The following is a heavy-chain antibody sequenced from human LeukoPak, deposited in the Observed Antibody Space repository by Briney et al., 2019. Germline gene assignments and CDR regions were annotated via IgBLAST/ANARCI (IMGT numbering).Heavy chain of an antibody. V-gene: IGHV4-31*03. J-gene: IGHJ4*02. Sequence: PSQTLSLTCTVSGGSISSGGYYWSWIRQHPGNGLEWIGYIYYSGSTYYNPSLKSRVTISVDTSKNQLSLKLSSVTAADTAVYYCARGGGDGYNFDYWGQGTLVTVSS. CDR3: ARGGGDGYNFDY. CDR1: GGSISSGGYY. CDR2: IYYSGST. D-gene: IGHD2-21*01.